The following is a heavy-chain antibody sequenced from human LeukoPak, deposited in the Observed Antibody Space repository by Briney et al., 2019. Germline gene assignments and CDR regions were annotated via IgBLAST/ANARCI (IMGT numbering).Heavy chain of an antibody. CDR1: GYTFTSYG. J-gene: IGHJ4*02. D-gene: IGHD1-1*01. CDR2: IIPILGIA. CDR3: ARTRQLPRSEIDY. Sequence: GASVKVSCKTSGYTFTSYGVSWVRQAPGQGLEWMGRIIPILGIANYAQKFQGRVTITADKSTSTAYMELSSLRSEDTAVYYCARTRQLPRSEIDYWGQGTLVTVSS. V-gene: IGHV1-69*04.